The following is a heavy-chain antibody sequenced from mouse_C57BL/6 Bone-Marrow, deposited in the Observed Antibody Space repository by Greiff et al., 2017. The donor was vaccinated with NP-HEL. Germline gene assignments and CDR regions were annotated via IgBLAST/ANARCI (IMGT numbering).Heavy chain of an antibody. CDR1: GYTFTDYY. D-gene: IGHD2-2*01. J-gene: IGHJ1*03. CDR3: ARGTMVTTDWYFDV. Sequence: QVHVKQSGAELVRPGASVKLSCKASGYTFTDYYINWVKQRPGQGLEWIARIYPGSGNTYYNEKFKGKATLTAEKSSSTAYMQLSSLTSEDSAVYFCARGTMVTTDWYFDVWGTGTTVTVSS. V-gene: IGHV1-76*01. CDR2: IYPGSGNT.